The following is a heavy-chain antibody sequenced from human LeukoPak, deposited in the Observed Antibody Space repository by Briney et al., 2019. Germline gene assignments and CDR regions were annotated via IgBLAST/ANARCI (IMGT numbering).Heavy chain of an antibody. CDR3: AREGDRGVLVADYFDY. CDR2: ISAYSRAI. Sequence: PGGSLRLSSAASRFTFDSYSMAGVGQAPRKGLDWVAVISAYSRAILYADSVKGRFTISRDNSKNTLYLQMTSLRAEDTAVYYCAREGDRGVLVADYFDYWGQGTLVTVSS. J-gene: IGHJ4*02. D-gene: IGHD2-8*01. CDR1: RFTFDSYS. V-gene: IGHV3-23*01.